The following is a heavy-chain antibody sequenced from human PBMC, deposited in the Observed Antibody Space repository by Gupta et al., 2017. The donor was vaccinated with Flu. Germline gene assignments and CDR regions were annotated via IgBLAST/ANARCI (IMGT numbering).Heavy chain of an antibody. J-gene: IGHJ4*02. V-gene: IGHV1-18*04. D-gene: IGHD5-12*01. CDR2: ISPYQGNT. CDR1: GYTFTSYG. CDR3: ATQSGCDY. Sequence: QVQLVQSGAEVKKPGASVKVACKTSGYTFTSYGISWVRQAPGQGLEWMGWISPYQGNTYYAQKLQGRVTMTTDASTSTAYMELRSLKSDDTAVYYCATQSGCDYWGQGTLVTGSA.